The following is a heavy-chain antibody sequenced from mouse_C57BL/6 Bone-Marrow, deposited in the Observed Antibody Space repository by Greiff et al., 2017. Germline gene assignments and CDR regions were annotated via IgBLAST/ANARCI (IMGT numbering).Heavy chain of an antibody. Sequence: EVQLVESGAELVRPGASVKLSCTASGFNIKDDYMHWVKQRPEQGLEWIGWIDPENGDTEYASKFQGKATITADTSSNTAYLQLSSLTSEDTAVYYCTTCGYLYYYAMDYWGQGTSVTVSS. D-gene: IGHD2-2*01. CDR2: IDPENGDT. V-gene: IGHV14-4*01. J-gene: IGHJ4*01. CDR1: GFNIKDDY. CDR3: TTCGYLYYYAMDY.